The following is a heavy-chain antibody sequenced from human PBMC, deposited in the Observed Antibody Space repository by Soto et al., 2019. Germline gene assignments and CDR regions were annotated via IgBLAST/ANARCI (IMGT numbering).Heavy chain of an antibody. V-gene: IGHV5-10-1*01. J-gene: IGHJ6*02. D-gene: IGHD2-2*01. CDR1: GYTFTTYW. Sequence: PGESLKISCQGSGYTFTTYWISWARQMPGRGLEWMGRIDPSDSYINYSPSFQGHVTISVDKSIRTAYLQWSSLKASDTAMYYCVRLSPDILIGVGYYNMDVWGQGTTVTVSS. CDR3: VRLSPDILIGVGYYNMDV. CDR2: IDPSDSYI.